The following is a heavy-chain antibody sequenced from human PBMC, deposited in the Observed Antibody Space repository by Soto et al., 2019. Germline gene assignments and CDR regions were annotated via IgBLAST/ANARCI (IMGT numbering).Heavy chain of an antibody. CDR3: ARDMSGGTYNYYYGMDV. Sequence: LRLSCAASGFTFTSYAMSWVRQAPGKGLEWVSSITGSGDATYYADSVRGRFTISRDNSKNTLYLQMNSLRADDTAVYYCARDMSGGTYNYYYGMDVRGQGTTVTVSS. CDR1: GFTFTSYA. CDR2: ITGSGDAT. D-gene: IGHD1-26*01. V-gene: IGHV3-23*01. J-gene: IGHJ6*02.